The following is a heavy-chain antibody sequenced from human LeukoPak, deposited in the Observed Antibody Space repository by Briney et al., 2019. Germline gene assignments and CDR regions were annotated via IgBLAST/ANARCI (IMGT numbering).Heavy chain of an antibody. CDR1: GFTFSDYY. Sequence: PGGSLRLSCAASGFTFSDYYMSWIRQAPGKGLEWVSYITSSGTNMYYADSVKGRFTISRDNAKNSLYLQMNSLRAEDTAMYYCVRDSQTVNYYQPPDYWGQGTLVTVSA. CDR3: VRDSQTVNYYQPPDY. J-gene: IGHJ4*02. CDR2: ITSSGTNM. V-gene: IGHV3-11*01. D-gene: IGHD3-10*01.